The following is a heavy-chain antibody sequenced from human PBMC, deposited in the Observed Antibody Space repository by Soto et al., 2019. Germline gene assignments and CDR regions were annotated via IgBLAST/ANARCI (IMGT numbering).Heavy chain of an antibody. CDR2: IIPIFGTA. CDR1: GGTFSSYA. V-gene: IGHV1-69*13. CDR3: ARPYYYDSSGYSVPFDH. D-gene: IGHD3-22*01. J-gene: IGHJ4*02. Sequence: GASVKISCKASGGTFSSYAISWVRQAPGQGLEWMGGIIPIFGTANYAQRFQGRVTITADESTSTAYMELSSLRSEDTAVYYCARPYYYDSSGYSVPFDHWGQGTLVTVSS.